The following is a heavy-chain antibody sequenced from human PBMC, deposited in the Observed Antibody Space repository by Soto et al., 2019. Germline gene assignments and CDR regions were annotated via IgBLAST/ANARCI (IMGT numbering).Heavy chain of an antibody. CDR3: AKGTIITLYYFDY. D-gene: IGHD3-22*01. Sequence: GGSLRLSCAASGFTFSNAWMRWVRQAPGKGLEWVSAISGSGVSTYYADSVKGWFTISRDNSKNTLYLQMNSLRAEDAAVYYCAKGTIITLYYFDYWGQGTLVTVSS. J-gene: IGHJ4*02. V-gene: IGHV3-23*01. CDR2: ISGSGVST. CDR1: GFTFSNAW.